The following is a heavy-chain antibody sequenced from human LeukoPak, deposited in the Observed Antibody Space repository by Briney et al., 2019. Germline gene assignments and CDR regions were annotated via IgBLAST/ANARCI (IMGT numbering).Heavy chain of an antibody. Sequence: GESLKISCKGSGYSFINYWIGWVRQMPERGLEWMGIIDPGDSDTRYSPSFQGQVTISADKSVSTAYLQWSSLKASDSAMYYCARSSGGAFDIWGQGTMVTVSS. CDR3: ARSSGGAFDI. CDR1: GYSFINYW. CDR2: IDPGDSDT. J-gene: IGHJ3*02. V-gene: IGHV5-51*01. D-gene: IGHD3-16*01.